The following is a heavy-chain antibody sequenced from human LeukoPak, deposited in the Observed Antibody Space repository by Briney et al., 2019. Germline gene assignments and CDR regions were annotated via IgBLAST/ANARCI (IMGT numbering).Heavy chain of an antibody. Sequence: GGSLRLSCAASGFTFSSYWMHWVRQAPGKGLVWVSRINSDGSSTNYADSVKGRFTISRDNAKNSLYLQMNSLRAEDTAVYYCARGDRGIVATIRYWGQGTLVTVSS. CDR1: GFTFSSYW. CDR2: INSDGSST. CDR3: ARGDRGIVATIRY. J-gene: IGHJ4*02. D-gene: IGHD5-12*01. V-gene: IGHV3-74*01.